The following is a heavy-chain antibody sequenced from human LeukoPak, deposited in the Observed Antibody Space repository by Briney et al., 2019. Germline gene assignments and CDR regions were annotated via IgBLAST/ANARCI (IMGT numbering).Heavy chain of an antibody. CDR3: ARLTWPFDEDVSQTGFEY. Sequence: PGGSLRLSCAASGFTFSSYSMNWVRQAPGKGLEWVSSISSSSSYIYYADSVKGRFTISRDNAKNSLYLQMNSLRAEDTAVYYCARLTWPFDEDVSQTGFEYWGQGTLVTVST. D-gene: IGHD3-9*01. CDR1: GFTFSSYS. V-gene: IGHV3-21*01. CDR2: ISSSSSYI. J-gene: IGHJ4*02.